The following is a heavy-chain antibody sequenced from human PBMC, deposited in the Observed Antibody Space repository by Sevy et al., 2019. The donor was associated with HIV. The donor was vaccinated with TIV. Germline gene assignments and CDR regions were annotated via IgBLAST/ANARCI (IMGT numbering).Heavy chain of an antibody. CDR2: ISYDGSNK. CDR3: AKDQGGYSYGLAGYYYYGMDV. CDR1: GFTFSSYG. V-gene: IGHV3-30*18. D-gene: IGHD5-18*01. Sequence: GGSLRLSCAASGFTFSSYGMHWVRQAPGKGLEWVAVISYDGSNKYYADSVKGRFTISRDNSKNTLSLQMNSLRAEDTAVYYCAKDQGGYSYGLAGYYYYGMDVWGQGTTVTVSS. J-gene: IGHJ6*02.